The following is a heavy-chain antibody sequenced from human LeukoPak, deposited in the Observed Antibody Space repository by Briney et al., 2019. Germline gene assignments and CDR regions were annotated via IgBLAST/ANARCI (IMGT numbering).Heavy chain of an antibody. D-gene: IGHD4-17*01. CDR1: GFTFNDYT. CDR3: SRGDYGDYYDLDY. J-gene: IGHJ4*02. V-gene: IGHV3-49*03. CDR2: IRRKANGGTT. Sequence: GGSLRLSCTASGFTFNDYTMSWFRQAPGKGLEWLGLIRRKANGGTTEYAASVKGRFIISRDDSKRITYLQMNSLKTEDTAVYYCSRGDYGDYYDLDYWGQGTLVTVSS.